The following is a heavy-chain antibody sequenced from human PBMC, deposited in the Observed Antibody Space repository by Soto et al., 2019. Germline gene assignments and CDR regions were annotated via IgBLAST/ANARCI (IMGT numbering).Heavy chain of an antibody. CDR3: ANYPVAGTGNAFDI. V-gene: IGHV3-23*01. D-gene: IGHD6-19*01. CDR2: ISGSGGST. J-gene: IGHJ3*02. Sequence: GGSLRLSCAASGFTFSSYAMSWVRQAPGKGLEWVSAISGSGGSTYYADSVKGRFTISRDNSKNTLYLQMNSLRAEDTALYYCANYPVAGTGNAFDIWGQGTMVTVSS. CDR1: GFTFSSYA.